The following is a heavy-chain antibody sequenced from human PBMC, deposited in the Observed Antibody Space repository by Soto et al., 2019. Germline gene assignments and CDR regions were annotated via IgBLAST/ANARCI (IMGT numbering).Heavy chain of an antibody. CDR1: GFSLSTSGVG. Sequence: QITLKESGPTLVKPTQTLTLTCTFSGFSLSTSGVGVGWIRQPPGKALEWLALIYLDDDKRYSQSLKSRLTITKETSKNQVVLTMTNMDPVDTATYYCALSPIVVVPAATYFDYWGQGTLVTVSS. V-gene: IGHV2-5*02. CDR2: IYLDDDK. CDR3: ALSPIVVVPAATYFDY. J-gene: IGHJ4*02. D-gene: IGHD2-2*01.